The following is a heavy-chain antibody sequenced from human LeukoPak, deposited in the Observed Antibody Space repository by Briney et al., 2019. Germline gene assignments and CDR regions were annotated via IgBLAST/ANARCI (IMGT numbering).Heavy chain of an antibody. CDR2: ISSSSSYI. D-gene: IGHD6-25*01. CDR3: AREQRLGRFVI. V-gene: IGHV3-21*01. Sequence: GGSLRLSCAASGFTFSSYNMNWVRQALGKGPEWVSSISSSSSYIYYADSVKGRFTISRDNAKNSLYLQMNSLRAEDTAVYYCAREQRLGRFVIWGQGTMVPDSS. J-gene: IGHJ3*02. CDR1: GFTFSSYN.